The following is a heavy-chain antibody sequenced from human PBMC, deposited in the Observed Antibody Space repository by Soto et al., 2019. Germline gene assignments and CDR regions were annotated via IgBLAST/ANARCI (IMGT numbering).Heavy chain of an antibody. J-gene: IGHJ6*02. Sequence: GGSLRLSCAASGFTFSSYGMHWVRQAPGKGLEWVAVIWYDGSNKYYADSVKGRFTISRDNSKNTLYLQMNSLRAEDTAVYYCARDHMLETRLYHYYGMDVWGQGTTVTVSS. CDR3: ARDHMLETRLYHYYGMDV. CDR2: IWYDGSNK. D-gene: IGHD1-1*01. V-gene: IGHV3-33*01. CDR1: GFTFSSYG.